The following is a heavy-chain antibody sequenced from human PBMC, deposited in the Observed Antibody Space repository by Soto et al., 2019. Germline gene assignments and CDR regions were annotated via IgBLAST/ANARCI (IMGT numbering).Heavy chain of an antibody. V-gene: IGHV1-69*12. J-gene: IGHJ4*02. D-gene: IGHD6-13*01. CDR3: ARGSSSWFLAY. CDR1: GGTFNNYA. Sequence: QVQLVQSGAEVKKPGSSVRVSCKASGGTFNNYAFNWVRQAPGQGLEWMGGLIPIFTTPHYAQKFQGRVTITADESTSTFYMELSNLRSEDTAIYFCARGSSSWFLAYWGQGTLVTDSS. CDR2: LIPIFTTP.